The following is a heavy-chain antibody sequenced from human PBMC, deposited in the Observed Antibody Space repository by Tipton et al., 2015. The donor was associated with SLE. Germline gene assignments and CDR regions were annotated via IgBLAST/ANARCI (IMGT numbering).Heavy chain of an antibody. Sequence: SLRLSCAASGFIFSSYGMHWVRQAPGKGLEWVTFIRYDGSRKFYSDSVKGRFTISRDNSKNTLYLQMNSLRAEDTAVYYCARKKVVPFDIWGQGTMVTVSS. J-gene: IGHJ3*02. CDR1: GFIFSSYG. CDR2: IRYDGSRK. D-gene: IGHD2-15*01. V-gene: IGHV3-33*01. CDR3: ARKKVVPFDI.